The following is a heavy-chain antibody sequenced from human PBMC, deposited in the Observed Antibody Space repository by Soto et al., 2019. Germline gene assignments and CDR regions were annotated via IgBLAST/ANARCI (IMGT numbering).Heavy chain of an antibody. J-gene: IGHJ5*02. CDR3: ARELCSSTSCYRYNWFDP. D-gene: IGHD2-2*01. CDR1: GDSVSKNSAA. Sequence: PSRSLTGAISGDSVSKNSAAWKWIRKSPSRGLEWLGRTYYRSKWYNDYAVSVKSRITINPDTSKNQFSLQLNSVTPEDTAVYYCARELCSSTSCYRYNWFDPWGQGTLVTVSS. V-gene: IGHV6-1*01. CDR2: TYYRSKWYN.